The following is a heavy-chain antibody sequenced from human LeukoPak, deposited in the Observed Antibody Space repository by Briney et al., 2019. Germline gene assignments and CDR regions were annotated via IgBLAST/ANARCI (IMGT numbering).Heavy chain of an antibody. J-gene: IGHJ4*02. V-gene: IGHV3-21*01. CDR3: ARDWYTSSWYFDP. D-gene: IGHD6-13*01. CDR1: GFTFSSYS. CDR2: ISSSSSYI. Sequence: GGSLRLSCAASGFTFSSYSMNWVRQAPGKGLEWVSSISSSSSYIYYADSVKGRFTISRDNAKNSLYLQMNSLRAEDTAVYYCARDWYTSSWYFDPWGQGTLVTVSS.